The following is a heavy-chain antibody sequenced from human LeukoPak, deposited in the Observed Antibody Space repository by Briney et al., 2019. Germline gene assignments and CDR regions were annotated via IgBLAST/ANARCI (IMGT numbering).Heavy chain of an antibody. Sequence: ESLKISCKGSGYSFTSYWIAWVRQMPGKGLEGMGIIYPGDSDTKYSPSFQGQVTLSADKSISTAYLQWSSLKASDTAMSYCARQSHYCSGGTCYSYYFDYWGQGTLVTVSS. V-gene: IGHV5-51*01. CDR3: ARQSHYCSGGTCYSYYFDY. CDR1: GYSFTSYW. D-gene: IGHD2-15*01. CDR2: IYPGDSDT. J-gene: IGHJ4*02.